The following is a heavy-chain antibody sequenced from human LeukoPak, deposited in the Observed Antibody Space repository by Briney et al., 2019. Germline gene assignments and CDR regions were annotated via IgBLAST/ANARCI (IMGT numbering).Heavy chain of an antibody. Sequence: GESLKISCTASGYSFSKYWIGWVRQTPGKGLEWMGFIYSDESLIGYSPSFEGQVTISADNSINTAYLQWNSLKASDTAMYYCGRYGLSGNGYTSYFYYGMDFWGQGTAVTVSS. D-gene: IGHD5-12*01. CDR1: GYSFSKYW. J-gene: IGHJ6*02. V-gene: IGHV5-51*01. CDR2: IYSDESLI. CDR3: GRYGLSGNGYTSYFYYGMDF.